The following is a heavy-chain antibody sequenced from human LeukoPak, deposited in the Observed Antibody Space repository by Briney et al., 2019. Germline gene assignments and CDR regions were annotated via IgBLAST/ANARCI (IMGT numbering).Heavy chain of an antibody. CDR1: GGSISSGGYY. CDR3: ARLRGSWYSRSNWFDP. CDR2: IYYSRST. J-gene: IGHJ5*02. Sequence: SQTLSLTCTVSGGSISSGGYYWSWIRQHPGKGLEWIGYIYYSRSTYYNPSLKSRVAISVDTSKNQISLKLSSVTAADTAVYYCARLRGSWYSRSNWFDPWGQGTLVTVSS. D-gene: IGHD6-13*01. V-gene: IGHV4-31*03.